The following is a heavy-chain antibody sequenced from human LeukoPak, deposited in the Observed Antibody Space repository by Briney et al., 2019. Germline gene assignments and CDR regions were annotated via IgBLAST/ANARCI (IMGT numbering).Heavy chain of an antibody. CDR2: IYTSGST. D-gene: IGHD6-13*01. CDR1: GGSINNYY. CDR3: ARGSSWYYYYYYMDV. Sequence: SETLSLTCTVSGGSINNYYWSWIRQPAGKGLEWIGRIYTSGSTNYNPSLKSRVTMSVDTSKKQFSLKLSSVTAADTAVYYCARGSSWYYYYYYMDVWGKGTTVTVSS. J-gene: IGHJ6*03. V-gene: IGHV4-4*07.